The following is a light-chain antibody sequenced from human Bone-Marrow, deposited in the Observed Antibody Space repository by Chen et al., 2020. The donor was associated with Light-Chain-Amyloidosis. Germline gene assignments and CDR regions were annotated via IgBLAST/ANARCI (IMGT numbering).Light chain of an antibody. J-gene: IGLJ2*01. V-gene: IGLV3-25*03. CDR3: QSADSSGTYEVI. CDR2: RDT. CDR1: DLPTKY. Sequence: SYELTQPPSVSVSPGQTARITCSGDDLPTKYAYWYQQKPGQAPVLVIHRDTERPSGSSLRFSGASSGTTATLTISGVQAEDEADYHCQSADSSGTYEVIFGGGTKLTVL.